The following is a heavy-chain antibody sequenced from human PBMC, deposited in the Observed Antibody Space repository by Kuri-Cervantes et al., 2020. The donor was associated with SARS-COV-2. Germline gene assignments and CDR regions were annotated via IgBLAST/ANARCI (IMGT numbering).Heavy chain of an antibody. CDR1: GFTFSSYA. CDR3: TTWWTVGGYSPGDY. V-gene: IGHV3-30*07. J-gene: IGHJ4*02. Sequence: GGSLRLSCAASGFTFSSYAMHWVRQAPGKGLEWVAVISYDGSNKCYAASVKGRFTISRDNSKNTLYLQMNSLGAEDTAVYYCTTWWTVGGYSPGDYWGQGTLVTVSS. D-gene: IGHD1-26*01. CDR2: ISYDGSNK.